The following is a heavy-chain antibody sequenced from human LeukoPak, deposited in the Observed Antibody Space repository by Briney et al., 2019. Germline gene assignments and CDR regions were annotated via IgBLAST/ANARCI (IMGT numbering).Heavy chain of an antibody. V-gene: IGHV1-2*02. Sequence: GASVKVSCKASGYTFTGYYMHWVRQAPGQGLEWMGWINPNSGGTDYAQKFQGRVTMTRDTSISTAYMELSRLRSDDTAVYYCARDLRSGVSAAGTFDYWGQGTLVTVSS. CDR2: INPNSGGT. CDR3: ARDLRSGVSAAGTFDY. J-gene: IGHJ4*02. CDR1: GYTFTGYY. D-gene: IGHD6-13*01.